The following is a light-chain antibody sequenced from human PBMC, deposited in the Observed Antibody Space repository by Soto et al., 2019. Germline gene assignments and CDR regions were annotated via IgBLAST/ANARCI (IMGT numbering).Light chain of an antibody. J-gene: IGLJ2*01. V-gene: IGLV2-8*01. CDR3: SSYEGSSSFLL. CDR1: SADVGGYNY. CDR2: EVS. Sequence: QSALTQSPAASGSPGQSVTISCIGTSADVGGYNYVSWYQQHPGKAPKLMIYEVSKRPSGVPDRFSGSKSGSTASLTVSGLQSEDEADYYCSSYEGSSSFLLFGGGTKLTVL.